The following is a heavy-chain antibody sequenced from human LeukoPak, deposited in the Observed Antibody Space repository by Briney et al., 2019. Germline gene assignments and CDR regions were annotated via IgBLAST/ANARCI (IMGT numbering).Heavy chain of an antibody. V-gene: IGHV3-30*04. J-gene: IGHJ4*02. Sequence: GGSLRLSCAASRFTFSNYAMHWVRQAPGQGLEWVAVISSDGRNKYYAGSVKGRFTISRDSAKNTLYLHVNSLRAEDTAVYYCARSNYYDSSLDYWGQGTLVTVSS. CDR1: RFTFSNYA. CDR3: ARSNYYDSSLDY. CDR2: ISSDGRNK. D-gene: IGHD3-22*01.